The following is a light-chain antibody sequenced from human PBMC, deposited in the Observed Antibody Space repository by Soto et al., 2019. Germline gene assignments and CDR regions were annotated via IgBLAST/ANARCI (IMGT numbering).Light chain of an antibody. CDR3: CSYAGSGTFV. CDR1: SSDVGSYDL. J-gene: IGLJ1*01. V-gene: IGLV2-23*01. CDR2: EDT. Sequence: QYALTQPASVSGSPGQSITISCTGTSSDVGSYDLVSWYQQPPGKAPKLMIYEDTKRPSGISTRFSGSKSGNAASLTISGLQAEDEADYYCCSYAGSGTFVFGTGTKLTVL.